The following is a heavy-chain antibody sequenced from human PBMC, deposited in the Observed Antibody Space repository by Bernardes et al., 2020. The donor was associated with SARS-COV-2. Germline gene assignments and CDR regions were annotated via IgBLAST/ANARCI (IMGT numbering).Heavy chain of an antibody. CDR2: IYSNENT. D-gene: IGHD1-20*01. J-gene: IGHJ6*02. CDR1: GDSISGSY. Sequence: SETLSLTCTVSGDSISGSYWSWIRQPAGKGLEWLGRIYSNENTKYNPSLKGRVTMSIDTSKNQFSLKLTSVTAADTAVYYCARDGNAYNWNLRSYYYYGMDVWGQGTTVTVSS. CDR3: ARDGNAYNWNLRSYYYYGMDV. V-gene: IGHV4-4*07.